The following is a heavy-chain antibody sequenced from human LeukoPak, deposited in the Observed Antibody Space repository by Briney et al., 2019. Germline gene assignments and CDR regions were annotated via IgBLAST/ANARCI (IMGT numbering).Heavy chain of an antibody. CDR1: GYTFTNYG. CDR2: ISGYNGKT. J-gene: IGHJ4*02. V-gene: IGHV1-18*01. Sequence: ASVKVSCKASGYTFTNYGISWVRQAPGQGLEWMSWISGYNGKTNYALKLRGRVTMTTDTSTSTAYMGLRSLRADDTAVYYCARDEKKYCSGGTCPAYFDYWGQGTLVTVSS. CDR3: ARDEKKYCSGGTCPAYFDY. D-gene: IGHD2-15*01.